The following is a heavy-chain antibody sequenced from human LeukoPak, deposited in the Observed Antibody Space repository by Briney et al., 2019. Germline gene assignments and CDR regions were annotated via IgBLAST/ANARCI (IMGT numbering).Heavy chain of an antibody. CDR2: IIPILGIA. V-gene: IGHV1-69*02. J-gene: IGHJ4*02. D-gene: IGHD5-24*01. Sequence: GSSVKVSCKASGGTLSSYTISWVRQAPGQGLEWMGRIIPILGIANYAQKFQGRVTITADKSTSTAYMELSSLRSEDTAVYYCASSGFGDGYNFDYWGQGTLVTVSS. CDR3: ASSGFGDGYNFDY. CDR1: GGTLSSYT.